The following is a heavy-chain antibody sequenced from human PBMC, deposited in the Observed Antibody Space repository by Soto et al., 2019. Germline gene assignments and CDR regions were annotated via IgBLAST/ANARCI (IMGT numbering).Heavy chain of an antibody. D-gene: IGHD6-13*01. Sequence: PGGSLRLSCAASGFTFSSYAMSWVRQAPGKGLEWVSAISGSGGSTYYADSVKGRFTISRDNSKNTLYLQMNSLRAEDTAVYYCAKDTPRYSSSWMRVRGPAGFDPWGQGTLVTVSS. J-gene: IGHJ5*02. CDR1: GFTFSSYA. CDR2: ISGSGGST. V-gene: IGHV3-23*01. CDR3: AKDTPRYSSSWMRVRGPAGFDP.